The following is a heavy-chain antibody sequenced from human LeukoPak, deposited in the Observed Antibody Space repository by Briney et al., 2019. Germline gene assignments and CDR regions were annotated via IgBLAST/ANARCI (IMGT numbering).Heavy chain of an antibody. Sequence: ASVKVSCKASGYTFTNYYSHWVRQAPGQGLEWMGIINPSGGSTSYAQKFQGRVTMTRDTSTSTVYMELSSLRSEDTAVYYCARGPYYYDSSGFYSNYWGQGTLVTVSS. CDR2: INPSGGST. CDR3: ARGPYYYDSSGFYSNY. CDR1: GYTFTNYY. D-gene: IGHD3-22*01. J-gene: IGHJ4*02. V-gene: IGHV1-46*01.